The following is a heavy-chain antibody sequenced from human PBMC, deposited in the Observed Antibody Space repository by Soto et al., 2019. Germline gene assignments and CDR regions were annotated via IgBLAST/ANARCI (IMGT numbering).Heavy chain of an antibody. D-gene: IGHD1-26*01. CDR1: GYTFTSYG. J-gene: IGHJ4*02. CDR3: ARIVYEGRATVGWYFDY. CDR2: ISAYNGNT. V-gene: IGHV1-18*01. Sequence: ASVKVSCKASGYTFTSYGISWVRQAPGQGLEWTGWISAYNGNTNYAQKLQGRVTMTTDTSTSTAYMELRSLRSDDTAMYYCARIVYEGRATVGWYFDYWGQGTLVTVSS.